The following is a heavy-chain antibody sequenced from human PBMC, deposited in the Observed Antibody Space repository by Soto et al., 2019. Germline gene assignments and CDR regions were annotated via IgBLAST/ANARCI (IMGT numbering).Heavy chain of an antibody. CDR2: INHSGST. D-gene: IGHD6-13*01. J-gene: IGHJ4*02. V-gene: IGHV4-34*01. CDR1: GGSFSGYY. CDR3: ARVGPRYSSSWYLRGPIDY. Sequence: QVQLQQWGAGLLKPSETLSLTCAVYGGSFSGYYWSWIRQPPGKGLEWIGEINHSGSTNYNPSLKSRVTISVDTSKNQSSRKLSSVTAADTAVYYCARVGPRYSSSWYLRGPIDYWGQGTLVTVSS.